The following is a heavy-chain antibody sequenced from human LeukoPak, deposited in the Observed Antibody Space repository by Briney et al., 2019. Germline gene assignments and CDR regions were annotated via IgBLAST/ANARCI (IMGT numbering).Heavy chain of an antibody. D-gene: IGHD5-24*01. CDR3: ARDRVEMATIRSFDY. V-gene: IGHV3-23*01. Sequence: GGSLRLSCAASGLTFSSYDMTWVRQAPGRGLEWVSSIRPSGDNTYYGDSVKGRFTISRDNSKNTLYLQLNSLRAEDTAVYYCARDRVEMATIRSFDYWGQGTLVTVSS. CDR2: IRPSGDNT. CDR1: GLTFSSYD. J-gene: IGHJ4*02.